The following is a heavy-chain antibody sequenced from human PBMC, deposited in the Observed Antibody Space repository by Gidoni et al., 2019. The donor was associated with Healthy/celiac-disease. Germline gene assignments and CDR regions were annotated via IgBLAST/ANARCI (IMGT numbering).Heavy chain of an antibody. CDR1: GGSISSGSYY. J-gene: IGHJ4*02. D-gene: IGHD2-2*02. CDR2: IYTSGST. Sequence: QVQLQESGPGLVKPSQTLSLTCTVSGGSISSGSYYWSWIRQPAGKGLEWIGRIYTSGSTNYNPSLKSRVTISVDTSKNQFSLKLSSVTAADTAVYYCARDRLGCSSTSCYTGRGYSGYDYFRVFDYWGQGTLVTVSS. CDR3: ARDRLGCSSTSCYTGRGYSGYDYFRVFDY. V-gene: IGHV4-61*02.